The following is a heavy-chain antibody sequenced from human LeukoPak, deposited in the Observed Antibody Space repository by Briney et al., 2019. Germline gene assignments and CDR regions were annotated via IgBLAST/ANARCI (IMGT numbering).Heavy chain of an antibody. V-gene: IGHV3-30-3*01. CDR3: ATLDYYDRSPRILDY. Sequence: GGSLRLSCAASGFTFSSYAMHWVRQAPGKGLEWVAVISYDGSNKYYADSVRGRFTISRDNAKNSLYLQMNSLRVEDTAVYYCATLDYYDRSPRILDYWGQGTLVTVSS. CDR2: ISYDGSNK. J-gene: IGHJ4*02. D-gene: IGHD3-22*01. CDR1: GFTFSSYA.